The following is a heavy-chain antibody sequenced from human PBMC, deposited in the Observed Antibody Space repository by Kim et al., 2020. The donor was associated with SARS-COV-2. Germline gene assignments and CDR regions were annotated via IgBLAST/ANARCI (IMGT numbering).Heavy chain of an antibody. Sequence: GGSLRLSCAASGFTFSAFWMHWVRQVPGKGLEWVAHINSDGSRPNYADSVKGRFSISRDNAKNTVDLQMDSLGGDDTALYYCARDPADLATYCDGDKCNSRWFDPWGQGTLVTVSS. CDR1: GFTFSAFW. CDR2: INSDGSRP. CDR3: ARDPADLATYCDGDKCNSRWFDP. V-gene: IGHV3-74*01. J-gene: IGHJ5*02. D-gene: IGHD2-21*02.